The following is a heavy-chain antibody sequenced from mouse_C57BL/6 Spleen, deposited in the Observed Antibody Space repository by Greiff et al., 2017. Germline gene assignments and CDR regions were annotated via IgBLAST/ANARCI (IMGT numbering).Heavy chain of an antibody. CDR3: AREDGYYLDY. CDR2: ISSGGSYT. Sequence: DVKLVESGGDLVKPGGSLKLSCAASGFTFSSYGMSWVRQTPDKRLEWVATISSGGSYTYYPDSVKGRFTISRDNAKNTLYLQMSSLKSEDTAMYYCAREDGYYLDYWGQGTSVTVSS. CDR1: GFTFSSYG. V-gene: IGHV5-6*02. J-gene: IGHJ4*01. D-gene: IGHD2-3*01.